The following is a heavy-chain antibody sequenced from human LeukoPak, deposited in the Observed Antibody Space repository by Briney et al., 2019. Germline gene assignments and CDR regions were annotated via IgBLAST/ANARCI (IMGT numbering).Heavy chain of an antibody. V-gene: IGHV4-30-2*01. CDR3: ARKDGDY. Sequence: SETLSLTCTVSGGSISSGGYYWSWIRQPPGKGLEWIGYIYHSGSTYYNPSLRSRVTMSVDTSKNQLYLNLRYVTAADTAVYYCARKDGDYWGQGTLVTVSS. CDR2: IYHSGST. CDR1: GGSISSGGYY. J-gene: IGHJ4*02.